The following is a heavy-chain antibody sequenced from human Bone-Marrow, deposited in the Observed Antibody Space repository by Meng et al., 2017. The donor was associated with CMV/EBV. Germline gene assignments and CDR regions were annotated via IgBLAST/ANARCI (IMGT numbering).Heavy chain of an antibody. CDR1: GGSISSSSYY. D-gene: IGHD6-19*01. CDR3: ARGQGSGWLYYYYGMDV. Sequence: SETLSLTCTVSGGSISSSSYYWGWIRQPPGKGLEWIGSIYYSGSTYYNPSLKSRVTISVDTSKNQFSLKLSSVTAADTAVYYCARGQGSGWLYYYYGMDVWGQGTTVTVSS. V-gene: IGHV4-39*01. CDR2: IYYSGST. J-gene: IGHJ6*02.